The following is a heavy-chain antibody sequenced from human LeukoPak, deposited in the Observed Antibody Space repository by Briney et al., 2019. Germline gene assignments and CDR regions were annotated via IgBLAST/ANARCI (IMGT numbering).Heavy chain of an antibody. D-gene: IGHD2-2*01. CDR2: IYYSGST. Sequence: SETLSLTCTVSGGSISSSYYYWGWIRQPPGKGLEWIGSIYYSGSTYYNPSLKSRVTISVDTSKNQFSLKLRSVTAADTAVYYCARRTVVVPAALRYWGQGTLVTVSS. J-gene: IGHJ4*02. CDR1: GGSISSSYYY. CDR3: ARRTVVVPAALRY. V-gene: IGHV4-39*01.